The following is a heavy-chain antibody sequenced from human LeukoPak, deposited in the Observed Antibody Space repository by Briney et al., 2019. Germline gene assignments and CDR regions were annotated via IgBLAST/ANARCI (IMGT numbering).Heavy chain of an antibody. Sequence: ERSLRLSCAASGFTFSSYGMHWVRQAPGKGLEWVAVIWYDGSNKYYADSVKGRFTIYRDNAKNSLYLQMNSLRAEDTAVYFCAGNSILTGYYLFDYWGQGTLVTVSS. V-gene: IGHV3-33*03. CDR1: GFTFSSYG. CDR2: IWYDGSNK. D-gene: IGHD3-9*01. CDR3: AGNSILTGYYLFDY. J-gene: IGHJ4*02.